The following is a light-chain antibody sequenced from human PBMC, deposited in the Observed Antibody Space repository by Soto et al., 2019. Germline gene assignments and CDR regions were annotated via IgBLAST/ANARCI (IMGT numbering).Light chain of an antibody. CDR1: SGDVGGYNY. Sequence: QSALTQPRSLSGSPGQSVTISCTGTSGDVGGYNYVAWYQQRAGEAPELMIYDVTKRPSGVPDRFSGSKSGNTAFLTISGLHSEDEADYYCQAYDTSLRAWVFGGGTKLTVL. V-gene: IGLV2-11*01. CDR3: QAYDTSLRAWV. CDR2: DVT. J-gene: IGLJ3*02.